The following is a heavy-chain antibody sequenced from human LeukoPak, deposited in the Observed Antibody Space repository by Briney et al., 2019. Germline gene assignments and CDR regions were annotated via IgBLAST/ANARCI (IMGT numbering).Heavy chain of an antibody. V-gene: IGHV3-9*01. CDR2: ISWNSGSI. D-gene: IGHD2-15*01. Sequence: PGGSLRLSCAASGFTFDDYAMHWVRQAPGKGLEGGSGISWNSGSIGYADSVKGRFTISRDNAKNSLYLQMNSLRAEDTALYYCAKDIGVVVVVAATAAFDIWGQGTMVTVSS. CDR3: AKDIGVVVVVAATAAFDI. J-gene: IGHJ3*02. CDR1: GFTFDDYA.